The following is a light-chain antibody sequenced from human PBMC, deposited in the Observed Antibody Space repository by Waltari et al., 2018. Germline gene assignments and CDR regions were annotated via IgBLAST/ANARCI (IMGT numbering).Light chain of an antibody. J-gene: IGLJ2*01. V-gene: IGLV1-44*01. CDR3: AAWDDTLNGHVV. CDR1: SSNVGNTP. Sequence: QSVLIQPPSASGTPGQRVTISCSGSSSNVGNTPVNRFQQLPGTAPKLLMYDNNQRPSGVPDRFSGSKSGTSASLAISGLQSGDEADYYCAAWDDTLNGHVVFGGGTKLTVL. CDR2: DNN.